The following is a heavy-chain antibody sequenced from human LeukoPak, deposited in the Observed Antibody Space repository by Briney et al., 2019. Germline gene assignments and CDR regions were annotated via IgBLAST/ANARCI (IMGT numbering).Heavy chain of an antibody. CDR2: INHSGST. CDR1: GGSFSGYY. D-gene: IGHD5-18*01. J-gene: IGHJ4*02. CDR3: ARSSASGWIQLWHHPLAIDY. Sequence: SETLSLTCAVYGGSFSGYYWSWIRQPPGKGLEWIGEINHSGSTNYNPSLKSRVTISVDTSKNQFSLKLSSVTAADTAVYYCARSSASGWIQLWHHPLAIDYWGQGTLVTVSS. V-gene: IGHV4-34*01.